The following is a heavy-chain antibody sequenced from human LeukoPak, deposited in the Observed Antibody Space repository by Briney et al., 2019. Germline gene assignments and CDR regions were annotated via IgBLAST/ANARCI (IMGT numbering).Heavy chain of an antibody. CDR2: ISGSGGST. CDR3: AKRGYSGYEHYMDV. CDR1: GFTFSSYA. Sequence: GGSLRLSCAASGFTFSSYAMSWVRQAPGKGLEWVSAISGSGGSTYYADSVKGRFTISRDNSKNTLYLQMNSLRAEDTAVYYCAKRGYSGYEHYMDVWGKGTTVTVSS. D-gene: IGHD5-12*01. V-gene: IGHV3-23*01. J-gene: IGHJ6*03.